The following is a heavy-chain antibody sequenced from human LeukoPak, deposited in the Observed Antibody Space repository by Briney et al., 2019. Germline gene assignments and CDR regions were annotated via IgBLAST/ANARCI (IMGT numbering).Heavy chain of an antibody. D-gene: IGHD3-3*01. CDR2: IYYSGST. V-gene: IGHV4-39*07. J-gene: IGHJ3*02. Sequence: PSETLSLTCTVSGGSISSSSYYWGWIRQPPGKGLEWIGSIYYSGSTYYNPSLKSRVTISVDASKNQFSLKMSSVTAADTAVYYCARDSEWAIFGVVNDAFDIWGQGTMVTVSS. CDR1: GGSISSSSYY. CDR3: ARDSEWAIFGVVNDAFDI.